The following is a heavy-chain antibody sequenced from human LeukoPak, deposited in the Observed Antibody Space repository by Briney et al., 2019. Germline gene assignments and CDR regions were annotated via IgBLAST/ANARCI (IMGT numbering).Heavy chain of an antibody. V-gene: IGHV3-23*01. Sequence: GGSLRLSCAASGFTFSSYAMSWVRQAPGKGLEWVSAISGSGGSTYYADSVKGRFTISRDNAKNSLYLQMNSLRAEDTAVYYCARERVYVSTTTGYMDVWGKGTTVTVSS. D-gene: IGHD2-8*01. J-gene: IGHJ6*03. CDR3: ARERVYVSTTTGYMDV. CDR1: GFTFSSYA. CDR2: ISGSGGST.